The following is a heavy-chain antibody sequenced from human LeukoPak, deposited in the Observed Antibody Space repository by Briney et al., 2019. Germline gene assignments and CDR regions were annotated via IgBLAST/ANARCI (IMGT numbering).Heavy chain of an antibody. CDR3: ARVVRRGDGSYFDY. V-gene: IGHV1-18*01. CDR1: GYTFTGYG. D-gene: IGHD5-24*01. CDR2: ISAYNGNT. J-gene: IGHJ4*02. Sequence: ASVKVCCKASGYTFTGYGISWVRQAPGQGLEWMGWISAYNGNTNYAQKLQGRVTMATDASTSTAYMEPRSLRSDDTAVYYCARVVRRGDGSYFDYWGQGTLVTVSS.